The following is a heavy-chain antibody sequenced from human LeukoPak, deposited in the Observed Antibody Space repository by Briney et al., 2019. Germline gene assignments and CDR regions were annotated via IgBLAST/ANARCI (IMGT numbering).Heavy chain of an antibody. J-gene: IGHJ4*02. CDR3: ARDRVAVRGVTADHFDY. V-gene: IGHV3-33*01. D-gene: IGHD3-10*01. Sequence: GGSLRLSCAASGFTFSSYGMHWVRQAPGKGLEWVAVIWYDGSNKYYADSVKGRFTISRDNSKNTLYLQMNSLRAEDTAVYYCARDRVAVRGVTADHFDYWGQGTLVTVSS. CDR1: GFTFSSYG. CDR2: IWYDGSNK.